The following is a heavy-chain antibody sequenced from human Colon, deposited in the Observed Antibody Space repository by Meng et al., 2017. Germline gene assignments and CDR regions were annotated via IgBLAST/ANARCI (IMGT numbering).Heavy chain of an antibody. D-gene: IGHD1-1*01. J-gene: IGHJ4*02. V-gene: IGHV4-34*01. CDR1: GGSFSGYY. Sequence: QVQLQQWGAGLLKLSETLSLTCAVYGGSFSGYYWSWIRQPPGKGLEWIGYIYYSGSTYYNPSLKSRLTILLDTSKKQFSLRLTSVTAADTAVYYCVRENWKSTIDYSGQGTLVTVSS. CDR2: IYYSGST. CDR3: VRENWKSTIDY.